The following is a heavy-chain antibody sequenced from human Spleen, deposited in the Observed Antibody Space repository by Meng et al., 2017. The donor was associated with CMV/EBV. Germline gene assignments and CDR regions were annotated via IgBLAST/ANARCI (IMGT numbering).Heavy chain of an antibody. CDR2: ISSSSSYI. J-gene: IGHJ3*01. D-gene: IGHD2-2*01. V-gene: IGHV3-21*01. CDR3: ARERLYQPLWGDALDF. Sequence: GESLKISCAASEFTFSSYAMSWVRQAPGKGLEWVSSISSSSSYIHYADSVKGRFTISRDNVMNSLYLQMNSLRADDTALYYCARERLYQPLWGDALDFWGQGTMVTVSS. CDR1: EFTFSSYA.